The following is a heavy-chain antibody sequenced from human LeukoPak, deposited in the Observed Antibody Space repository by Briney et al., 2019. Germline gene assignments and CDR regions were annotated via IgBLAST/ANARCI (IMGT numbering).Heavy chain of an antibody. D-gene: IGHD3-22*01. J-gene: IGHJ3*02. CDR3: ARALYYYDSSGYFNAFVI. Sequence: PSETLSLTCAVYGGSFSGYYWSWIRQPPGKGLEWIGEINHSGSTNYNPSLKSRVTISVDTSKNQFSLKLSSVTAADTAVYYCARALYYYDSSGYFNAFVIWGQGTMVTVSS. V-gene: IGHV4-34*01. CDR2: INHSGST. CDR1: GGSFSGYY.